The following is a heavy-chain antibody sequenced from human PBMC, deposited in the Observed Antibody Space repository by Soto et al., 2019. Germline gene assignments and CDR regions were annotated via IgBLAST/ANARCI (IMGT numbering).Heavy chain of an antibody. Sequence: HPGGSLRLSCAASGFTFSSYAMNWVRQAPGKGLEWVSGISASGGSTYYGDPVKGRFTISRDNSNNTMHLQMNSLRAEDSAVYYCVKLYDGRAYSLGNYYDMDIWGQGTTVTVSS. D-gene: IGHD3-22*01. CDR2: ISASGGST. J-gene: IGHJ6*02. CDR1: GFTFSSYA. V-gene: IGHV3-23*01. CDR3: VKLYDGRAYSLGNYYDMDI.